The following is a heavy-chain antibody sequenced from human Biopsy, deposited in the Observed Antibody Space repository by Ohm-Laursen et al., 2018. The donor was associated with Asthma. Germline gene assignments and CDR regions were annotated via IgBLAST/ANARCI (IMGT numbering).Heavy chain of an antibody. Sequence: AASVKVSCKASGDSFSNYAISWVRQAPGQGLEWMGGLIPVLGTPDHVQMFEGRVTITADESTSTAYMELSSLSSEDTAVYYCARGYSGSDRIVYYYSGLEVWGQGTTVTVSS. CDR3: ARGYSGSDRIVYYYSGLEV. V-gene: IGHV1-69*13. CDR1: GDSFSNYA. CDR2: LIPVLGTP. D-gene: IGHD5-12*01. J-gene: IGHJ6*02.